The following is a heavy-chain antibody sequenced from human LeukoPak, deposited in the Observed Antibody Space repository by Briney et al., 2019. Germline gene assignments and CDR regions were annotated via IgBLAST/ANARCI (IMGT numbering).Heavy chain of an antibody. J-gene: IGHJ6*02. CDR1: GFTFSSYS. D-gene: IGHD3-10*01. CDR3: ARDWGYYGSLEGYYGMDV. CDR2: ISSSSSTI. Sequence: GGSLRLSCAASGFTFSSYSMNWVRQAPGKGLEWVSYISSSSSTIYYADSVKGRFTISRDNAKNSLYLQMNSLRAEDTAVYYCARDWGYYGSLEGYYGMDVWGQGTTVTVSS. V-gene: IGHV3-48*01.